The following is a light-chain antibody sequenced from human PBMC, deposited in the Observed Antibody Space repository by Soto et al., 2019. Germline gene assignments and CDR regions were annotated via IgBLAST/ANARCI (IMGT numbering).Light chain of an antibody. Sequence: EIVMTQSPATLSVSPGERATLSCRASQSVSTNLAWYQQKPGQAPRLIIYVASTRATGIPARFSGSGSGTEFTLTIRSLQSEDCAVYYCQQYDTRLYAFAQGTTVEIK. J-gene: IGKJ2*01. CDR3: QQYDTRLYA. CDR2: VAS. CDR1: QSVSTN. V-gene: IGKV3-15*01.